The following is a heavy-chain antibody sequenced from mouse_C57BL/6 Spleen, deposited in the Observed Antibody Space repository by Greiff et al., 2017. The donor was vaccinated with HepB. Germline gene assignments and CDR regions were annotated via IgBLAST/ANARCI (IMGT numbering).Heavy chain of an antibody. CDR1: GFTFSSYA. J-gene: IGHJ4*01. D-gene: IGHD2-5*01. CDR3: TRDGGSNYYYYAMDY. CDR2: ISSGGDYI. V-gene: IGHV5-9-1*02. Sequence: EVMLVESGEGLVKPGGSLKLSCAASGFTFSSYAMSWVRQTPEKRLEWVAYISSGGDYIYYADTVKGRFTISRDNARNTLYLQMSSLKSEDTAMYYGTRDGGSNYYYYAMDYWGQGTSVTVSS.